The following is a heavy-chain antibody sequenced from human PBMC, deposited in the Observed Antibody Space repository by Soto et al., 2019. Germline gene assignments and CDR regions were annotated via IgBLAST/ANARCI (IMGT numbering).Heavy chain of an antibody. J-gene: IGHJ4*02. Sequence: ASVKVSCKPSGYTFNTYYLHWVRQAPGQALEWMGVIHPSGGGATYAQKFLGRVTVTRDTSTSTVFMELSSLRSDDTAVYYCARGGHIAVVTASFDYWGQGTLVTVSS. CDR2: IHPSGGGA. CDR1: GYTFNTYY. D-gene: IGHD2-21*02. V-gene: IGHV1-46*02. CDR3: ARGGHIAVVTASFDY.